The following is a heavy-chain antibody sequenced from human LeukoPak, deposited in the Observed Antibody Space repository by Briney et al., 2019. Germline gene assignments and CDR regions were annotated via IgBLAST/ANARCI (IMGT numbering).Heavy chain of an antibody. Sequence: GGSLRLSCAASGFTFSSYGMHWVRQAPGKGLEWVAFIRYDGSNKYYADSVKGRFTISRDNSKNTLYLQMNSLRAEDTAVYYCAKDRDPIYYYMDVWGKGTTVTVPS. CDR1: GFTFSSYG. CDR2: IRYDGSNK. CDR3: AKDRDPIYYYMDV. V-gene: IGHV3-30*02. J-gene: IGHJ6*03. D-gene: IGHD3-10*01.